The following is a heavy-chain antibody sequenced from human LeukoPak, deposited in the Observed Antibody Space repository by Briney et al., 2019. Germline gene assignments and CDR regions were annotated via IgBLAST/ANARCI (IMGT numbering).Heavy chain of an antibody. CDR1: GFTVSSNY. CDR3: AREAWTWGNYYYYGMDV. V-gene: IGHV3-53*01. J-gene: IGHJ6*02. D-gene: IGHD3-16*01. Sequence: PGGSLRLSCAASGFTVSSNYMSWVRQAPGKGLEWVSVIYSGGSTYYADSVKGRFTISRDNSKNTLYLQMNSLRAEDTAVYYCAREAWTWGNYYYYGMDVWGQGTTVTVSS. CDR2: IYSGGST.